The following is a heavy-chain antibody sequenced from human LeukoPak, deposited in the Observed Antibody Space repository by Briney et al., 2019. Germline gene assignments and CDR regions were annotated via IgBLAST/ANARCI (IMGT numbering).Heavy chain of an antibody. Sequence: PSETLSLTCTVSGGSITSYYWTWIRQPPGKGLEWIGYIYYSGSTNSNPSLKSRVTISVDTSKNQFSLKLSSVAAADTAVYYCARAYCGGDCYPLSHFDYWGQGTLVTVSS. CDR3: ARAYCGGDCYPLSHFDY. CDR2: IYYSGST. J-gene: IGHJ4*02. V-gene: IGHV4-59*01. CDR1: GGSITSYY. D-gene: IGHD2-21*02.